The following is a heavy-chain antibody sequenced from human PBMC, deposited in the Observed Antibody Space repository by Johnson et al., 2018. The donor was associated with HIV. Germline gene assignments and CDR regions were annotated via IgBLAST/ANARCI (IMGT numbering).Heavy chain of an antibody. CDR2: ISSNGGST. J-gene: IGHJ3*02. Sequence: EVQLVESGGGLVKPGGSLRLSCAASGFTFSSYAMHWVRQAPGKGLEYVSAISSNGGSTYYANSVKGRFTISRDNSKNTLYLEMNGLRPEDTALYYCAKSTQASIVRESGPYGAFDIWGLGTMVTVSS. V-gene: IGHV3-64*01. D-gene: IGHD3-10*01. CDR3: AKSTQASIVRESGPYGAFDI. CDR1: GFTFSSYA.